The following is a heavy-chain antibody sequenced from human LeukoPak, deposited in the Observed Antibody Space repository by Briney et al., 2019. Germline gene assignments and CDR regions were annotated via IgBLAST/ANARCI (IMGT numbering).Heavy chain of an antibody. J-gene: IGHJ3*02. D-gene: IGHD2-8*01. CDR3: ARHAEGSLRNAFDI. CDR2: IYYSGST. Sequence: SETLSLTCTVSGGSISSGDYYWSWIRQPPGKGLEWIGYIYYSGSTYYNSSLKSRVTVSVDTSKNQFSLKLRSVTATDTAVYYCARHAEGSLRNAFDIWGQGTTVTVSS. CDR1: GGSISSGDYY. V-gene: IGHV4-30-4*01.